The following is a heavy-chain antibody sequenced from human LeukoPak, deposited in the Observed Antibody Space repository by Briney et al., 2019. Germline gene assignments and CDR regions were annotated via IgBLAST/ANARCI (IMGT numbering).Heavy chain of an antibody. J-gene: IGHJ3*02. D-gene: IGHD4-23*01. CDR2: ISSSRSTI. V-gene: IGHV3-48*02. CDR3: ARGRYYGGNSGDAFDI. CDR1: GFTFSNYG. Sequence: GGSLRLSCAASGFTFSNYGMHWVRQAPGKGLEWVSYISSSRSTIHYADSVKGRFTISRDNAKNSLHLQMNSLRDEDTAVYYCARGRYYGGNSGDAFDIWGQGTMVTVSS.